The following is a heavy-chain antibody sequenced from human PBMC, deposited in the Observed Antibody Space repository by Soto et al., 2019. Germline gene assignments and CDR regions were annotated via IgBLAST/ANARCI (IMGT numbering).Heavy chain of an antibody. CDR2: ISSSGTSA. J-gene: IGHJ4*02. V-gene: IGHV3-11*05. CDR3: ARDRGAVTGQYFDY. Sequence: QVQLEESGGGLVKPGGSLRLSCAASGFTFSAVYMSWIRQAPNKGLEYISYISSSGTSANYADSVKGRFTISRDNAKNSLYLQMNSLRAEDTAVYYCARDRGAVTGQYFDYWGQAALVTVSS. D-gene: IGHD6-19*01. CDR1: GFTFSAVY.